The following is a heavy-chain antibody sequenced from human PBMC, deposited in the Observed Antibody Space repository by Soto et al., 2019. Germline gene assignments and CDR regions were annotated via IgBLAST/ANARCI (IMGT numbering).Heavy chain of an antibody. Sequence: QVQLQESGPGLVKPSGTLSLTCAVSGGSVSSSNWWSWVRQSPGKGLEWMGEIYHSGSAHYNPSLKSRATISIDTSKTQFPVGRPLVTAADTAVYYCAGVPGVVVLAEAPFDFWGPGTRVIVSS. CDR2: IYHSGSA. J-gene: IGHJ3*01. V-gene: IGHV4-4*02. CDR3: AGVPGVVVLAEAPFDF. D-gene: IGHD2-21*01. CDR1: GGSVSSSNW.